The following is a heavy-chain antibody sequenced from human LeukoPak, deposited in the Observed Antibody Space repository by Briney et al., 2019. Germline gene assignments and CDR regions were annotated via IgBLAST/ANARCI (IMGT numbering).Heavy chain of an antibody. CDR2: ISYDGSNK. D-gene: IGHD3-10*01. J-gene: IGHJ4*02. V-gene: IGHV3-30*04. CDR3: ARDSGSQYYFDY. Sequence: PGGSLRLSRAASGFTLSSYAMHWVRQAPGKGLEWVAVISYDGSNKYYADSVKGRFTISRDNSKNTLYLQMNSLRAEDTAVYYCARDSGSQYYFDYWGQGTLVTVSS. CDR1: GFTLSSYA.